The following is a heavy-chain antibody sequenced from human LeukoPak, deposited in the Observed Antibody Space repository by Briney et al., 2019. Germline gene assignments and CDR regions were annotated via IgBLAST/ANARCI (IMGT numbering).Heavy chain of an antibody. J-gene: IGHJ4*02. CDR1: GYTLTELS. CDR2: IIPIFGTA. Sequence: SVKVSCKVSGYTLTELSMHWVRQAPGQGLEWMGGIIPIFGTANYAQKFQGRVTITADESTSTAYMELSSLRSEDTAVYYCARDQTYGGNPQFDYWGQGTLATVSS. V-gene: IGHV1-69*13. D-gene: IGHD4-23*01. CDR3: ARDQTYGGNPQFDY.